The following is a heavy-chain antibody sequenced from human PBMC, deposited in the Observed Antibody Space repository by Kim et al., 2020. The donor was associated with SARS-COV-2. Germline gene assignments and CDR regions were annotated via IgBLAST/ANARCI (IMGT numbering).Heavy chain of an antibody. Sequence: SETLSLTCTVSGGSISSSSYYWGWIRQPPGKGLEWIGSIYYSGSTYYNPSLKSRVTISVDTSKNQFSLKLSSVTAADTAVYYGVVAAHYYYYGMDVWGQGTTVTVSS. CDR3: VVAAHYYYYGMDV. J-gene: IGHJ6*02. CDR1: GGSISSSSYY. D-gene: IGHD2-15*01. V-gene: IGHV4-39*01. CDR2: IYYSGST.